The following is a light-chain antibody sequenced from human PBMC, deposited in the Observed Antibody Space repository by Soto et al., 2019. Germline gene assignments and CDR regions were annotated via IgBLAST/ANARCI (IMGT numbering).Light chain of an antibody. J-gene: IGLJ1*01. CDR2: EVS. V-gene: IGLV2-14*01. CDR3: TSFTSSSTQV. Sequence: QSALSAPSSVSRYPGQSIIISCTGTSCDVDAFDYVSWYQQHPGKSPKLMIFEVSDRPSGVSDRFSGYQYGSTASLTISGRQAEDEADYFCTSFTSSSTQVFGTGTTVT. CDR1: SCDVDAFDY.